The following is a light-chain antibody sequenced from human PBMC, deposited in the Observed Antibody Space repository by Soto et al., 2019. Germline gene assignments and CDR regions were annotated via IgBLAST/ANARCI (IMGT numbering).Light chain of an antibody. J-gene: IGLJ2*01. V-gene: IGLV6-57*04. CDR2: EDN. CDR1: SGSIARNY. CDR3: QSYDSSNPVV. Sequence: NFMLTQPHSVSESPGKTVTISCTRSSGSIARNYVQWYQQRPGSAPTTLIYEDNQRPSGVPDRLSGSIDSSSNSASLTISGLKTEDEADYYCQSYDSSNPVVFGGGTQLTVL.